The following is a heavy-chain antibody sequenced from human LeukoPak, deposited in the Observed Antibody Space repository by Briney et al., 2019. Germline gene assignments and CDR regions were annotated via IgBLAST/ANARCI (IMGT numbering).Heavy chain of an antibody. V-gene: IGHV3-21*01. J-gene: IGHJ5*02. CDR1: VFTFCSYS. CDR3: ARTDGSSWYPGFDP. CDR2: ISSSSSYI. D-gene: IGHD6-13*01. Sequence: GGSLRLSCAASVFTFCSYSMNWVRQAPGKGLEWVSSISSSSSYIYYADSVKGRFTISRDNAKNSLYLQMNSLRAEDTAVYYCARTDGSSWYPGFDPWGQGTLVTVSS.